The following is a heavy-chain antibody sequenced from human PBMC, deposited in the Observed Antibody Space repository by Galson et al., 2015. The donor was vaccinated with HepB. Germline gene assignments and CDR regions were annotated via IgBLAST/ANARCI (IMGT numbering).Heavy chain of an antibody. Sequence: SLRLSCAASGFTFSSYSMNWVRQAPGKGLEWVSYISSSSSTIYYADSVKGRFTISRDKAKNSLYLQMNSLRDEDTAVYYCARGLFHPVAPGGFDPWGQGTLVTVSS. J-gene: IGHJ5*02. CDR1: GFTFSSYS. CDR3: ARGLFHPVAPGGFDP. D-gene: IGHD3-10*01. CDR2: ISSSSSTI. V-gene: IGHV3-48*02.